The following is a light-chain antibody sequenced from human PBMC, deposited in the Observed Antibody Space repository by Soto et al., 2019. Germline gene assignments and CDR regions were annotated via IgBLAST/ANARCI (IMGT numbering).Light chain of an antibody. Sequence: QSVLTQPPSASGSPGQSVTISCTGTSSDVGGYNYVSWYQQHPGKAPKLVIYEVSKRPSGVPDRFSGSKSGNTASLTVSGLQAEDEADYYCSSFAGISTVFGTGTNVTAL. J-gene: IGLJ1*01. CDR1: SSDVGGYNY. CDR2: EVS. V-gene: IGLV2-8*01. CDR3: SSFAGISTV.